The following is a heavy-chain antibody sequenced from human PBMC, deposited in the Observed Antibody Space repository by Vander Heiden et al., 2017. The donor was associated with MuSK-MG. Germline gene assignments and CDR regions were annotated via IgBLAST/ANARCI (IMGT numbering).Heavy chain of an antibody. V-gene: IGHV1-69*01. D-gene: IGHD3-3*01. CDR3: AREITIFGVVPDWYFDL. CDR2: IIPIFGTA. Sequence: QGLEWMGGIIPIFGTANYAQKFQGRVTITADESTSTAYMELSSLRSEDTAVYYCAREITIFGVVPDWYFDLWGRGTLVTVSS. J-gene: IGHJ2*01.